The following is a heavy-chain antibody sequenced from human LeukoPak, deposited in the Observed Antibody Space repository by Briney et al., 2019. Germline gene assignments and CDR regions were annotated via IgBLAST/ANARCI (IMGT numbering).Heavy chain of an antibody. CDR3: AREGRYYGSGSHRDGFDI. Sequence: GGSLRLSCAASGFTLSTYWMSWVRQAPGKGLEWVSYITSSGSTIYYADSVKGRFTISRHNAKNSLYLQMNSLRAEDTAVYYCAREGRYYGSGSHRDGFDIWGQGTMVTVSS. J-gene: IGHJ3*02. D-gene: IGHD3-10*01. CDR1: GFTLSTYW. CDR2: ITSSGSTI. V-gene: IGHV3-48*04.